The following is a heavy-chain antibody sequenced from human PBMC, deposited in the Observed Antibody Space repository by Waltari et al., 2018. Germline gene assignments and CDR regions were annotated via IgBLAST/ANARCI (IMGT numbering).Heavy chain of an antibody. D-gene: IGHD2-15*01. J-gene: IGHJ4*02. CDR1: GGSISSYY. CDR2: IYYSGST. CDR3: ARWPGRVGLLRSFDY. V-gene: IGHV4-59*01. Sequence: QVQLQESGPGLVKPSETLSLTCTVSGGSISSYYWSWIRQPPGKGLEWIGYIYYSGSTNYNPSLKNRVTISVDTSKNQFSLKLSAVTAADTAVYYCARWPGRVGLLRSFDYWGQGTLVTVSS.